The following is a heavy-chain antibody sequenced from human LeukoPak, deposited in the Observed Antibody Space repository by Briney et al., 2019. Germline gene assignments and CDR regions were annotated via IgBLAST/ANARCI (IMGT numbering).Heavy chain of an antibody. CDR1: GFTFSDYS. CDR2: ISSSSSNI. J-gene: IGHJ3*02. D-gene: IGHD3-9*01. V-gene: IGHV3-21*03. CDR3: TSIWFPDAFDI. Sequence: GGSLRLSCAASGFTFSDYSMKWIRQAPGKGLELVSSISSSSSNIYYADSVKGRFTISRDNAMNSLYLQMNSLKTEDTAVYYCTSIWFPDAFDIWGQGTMVTVSS.